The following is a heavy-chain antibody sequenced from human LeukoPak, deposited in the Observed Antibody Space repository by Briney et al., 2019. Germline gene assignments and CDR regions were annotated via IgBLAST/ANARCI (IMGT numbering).Heavy chain of an antibody. CDR1: GFTFSSYA. D-gene: IGHD2-2*01. J-gene: IGHJ6*03. CDR2: ISGSGGST. V-gene: IGHV3-23*01. Sequence: PGGSLRLSCAASGFTFSSYAMSWVRQAPGEGLGWDSAISGSGGSTYYADSVKGRFTISRDNSKNTLYLQMNSLRAEDTAVYYCAKDGCGSTSCYVYYYYYMDVWGKGTTVTVSS. CDR3: AKDGCGSTSCYVYYYYYMDV.